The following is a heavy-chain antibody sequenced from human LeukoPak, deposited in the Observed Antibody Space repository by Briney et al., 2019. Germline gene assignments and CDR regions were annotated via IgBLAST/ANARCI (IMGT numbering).Heavy chain of an antibody. Sequence: PGGSLRLPCAASGFTFSSYAMSWVRQAPGKGLEWVSAISGSGGSTYYADSVKGRFTISRDNSKNTLYLQMNSPRAEDTAVYYCAKDVYFVYYFDYWGQGTLVTVSS. CDR2: ISGSGGST. V-gene: IGHV3-23*01. J-gene: IGHJ4*02. D-gene: IGHD5/OR15-5a*01. CDR3: AKDVYFVYYFDY. CDR1: GFTFSSYA.